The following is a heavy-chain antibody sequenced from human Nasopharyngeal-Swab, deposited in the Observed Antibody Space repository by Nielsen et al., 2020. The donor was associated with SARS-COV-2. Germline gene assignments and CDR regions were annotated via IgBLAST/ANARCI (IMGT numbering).Heavy chain of an antibody. J-gene: IGHJ4*02. D-gene: IGHD3-16*01. CDR2: IYHSGST. V-gene: IGHV4-30-2*01. CDR3: ARGEGEAIDY. Sequence: TLSLTCAVSGGSISSGGYSWSWIRQPPGKGLEWIGYIYHSGSTYYNPSLKSRVTISVDRSKNQFSLKLSSVTAADTAVYYCARGEGEAIDYWGQGTLVTVSS. CDR1: GGSISSGGYS.